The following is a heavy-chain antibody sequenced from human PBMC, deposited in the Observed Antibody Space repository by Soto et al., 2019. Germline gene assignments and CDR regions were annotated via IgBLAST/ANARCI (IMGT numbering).Heavy chain of an antibody. D-gene: IGHD2-2*01. J-gene: IGHJ4*02. CDR1: GFTFSDAW. V-gene: IGHV3-23*01. CDR3: AKVNFRHIVVVPAAILRTYYFDY. CDR2: ISGSGGST. Sequence: GGSLRLSCAASGFTFSDAWINWVRQAPGKGLEWVSAISGSGGSTYYADSVKGRFTISRDNSKNTLYLQMNSLRAEDTAVYYCAKVNFRHIVVVPAAILRTYYFDYWGQGTLVTVSS.